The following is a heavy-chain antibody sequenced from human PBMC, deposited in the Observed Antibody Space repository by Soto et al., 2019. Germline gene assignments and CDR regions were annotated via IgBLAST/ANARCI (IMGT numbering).Heavy chain of an antibody. CDR2: IKQDGTEK. CDR3: ARETGQYYGSYYYHSYGVDV. D-gene: IGHD3-10*01. J-gene: IGHJ6*02. Sequence: EVPLVESGGGLVQPGGSLRLSCAASGFTFISSWMSWVRQAPGKGLEWVANIKQDGTEKYYVDSVKGRFTISRDNAKNSLYLQMNSLRAEDTAVYYCARETGQYYGSYYYHSYGVDVWGQGTTVTVSS. V-gene: IGHV3-7*04. CDR1: GFTFISSW.